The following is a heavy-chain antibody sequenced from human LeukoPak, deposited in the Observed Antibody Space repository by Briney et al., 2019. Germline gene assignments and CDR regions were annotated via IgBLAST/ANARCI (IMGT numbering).Heavy chain of an antibody. CDR1: GYTFTSYG. D-gene: IGHD2-2*01. V-gene: IGHV1-18*01. Sequence: GASVKVSCKASGYTFTSYGISWVRQAPGQGLEWMGWISAYNGNTNYAQKLQGRVIMTTDTSTSTAYMELRSLRSDDTAVYDCARVGGDIVVVPAAVYFDYWGQGTLVTVSS. CDR3: ARVGGDIVVVPAAVYFDY. CDR2: ISAYNGNT. J-gene: IGHJ4*02.